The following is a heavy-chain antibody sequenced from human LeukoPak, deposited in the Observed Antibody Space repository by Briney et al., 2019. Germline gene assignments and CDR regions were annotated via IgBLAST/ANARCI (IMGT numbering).Heavy chain of an antibody. CDR2: IISSSSYI. Sequence: GGCLRLSCAASGFTFSSYSMNWVRQAPGKGLEWVSSIISSSSYIYYADSVKGRFTISRDNAKNSLYLQMNSLRAEDTAVYYCAREATAAGKNDYWGQGTLVTVSS. V-gene: IGHV3-21*01. J-gene: IGHJ4*02. D-gene: IGHD6-13*01. CDR3: AREATAAGKNDY. CDR1: GFTFSSYS.